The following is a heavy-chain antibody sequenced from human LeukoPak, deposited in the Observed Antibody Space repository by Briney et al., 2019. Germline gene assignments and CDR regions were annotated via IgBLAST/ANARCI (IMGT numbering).Heavy chain of an antibody. D-gene: IGHD6-19*01. Sequence: GGSLRLSCAASGFTFSSYAMSWVRQAPGKGLEWVSAISGSGGSTYYADSVKGRFTISRDNSKNTLYLQVNSLRAEDTAVYYCAITTVAGNVGLFYWGQGTLVTVSS. CDR2: ISGSGGST. CDR1: GFTFSSYA. J-gene: IGHJ4*02. V-gene: IGHV3-23*01. CDR3: AITTVAGNVGLFY.